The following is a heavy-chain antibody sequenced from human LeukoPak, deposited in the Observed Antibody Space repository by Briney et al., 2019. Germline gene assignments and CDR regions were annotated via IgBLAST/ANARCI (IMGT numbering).Heavy chain of an antibody. CDR2: IYYSGST. CDR1: GGSISSGGYY. CDR3: ANSWGPGPFDY. J-gene: IGHJ4*02. D-gene: IGHD3-16*01. V-gene: IGHV4-31*03. Sequence: NPSETLSLTCTVSGGSISSGGYYWSWIRQHPGKGLEWIGYIYYSGSTYYNPSLKSRVTISVDTSKNQFSLKLSSVTAADTAVYYCANSWGPGPFDYWGQGTLVTVSS.